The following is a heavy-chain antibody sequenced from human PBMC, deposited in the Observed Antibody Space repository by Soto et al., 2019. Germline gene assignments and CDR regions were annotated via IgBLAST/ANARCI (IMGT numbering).Heavy chain of an antibody. D-gene: IGHD3-3*01. CDR2: IYPGDAET. CDR3: ACLSNYAHSGDFCSFAL. Sequence: GESLKISCKGSGYSFTSYWISWVRQMPGKGLEWMGVIYPGDAETRYSPSFQGRVTFSVDKSIDTAYLHWSSLEASDTAIYYCACLSNYAHSGDFCSFALWGQGALVTVSS. J-gene: IGHJ1*01. CDR1: GYSFTSYW. V-gene: IGHV5-51*01.